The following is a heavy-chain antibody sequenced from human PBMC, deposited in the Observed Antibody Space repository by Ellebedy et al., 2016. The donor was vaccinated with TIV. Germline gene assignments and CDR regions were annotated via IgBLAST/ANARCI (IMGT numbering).Heavy chain of an antibody. CDR1: GFSLSNSF. J-gene: IGHJ4*02. CDR3: RPGHYSDA. CDR2: LTADGRST. V-gene: IGHV3-23*01. Sequence: GESLKISXAASGFSLSNSFMSWIRQAPGKGLEWASTLTADGRSTYFADSVKGRFTISRDNSKNTVYLQMNSLRSEDTAVYYCRPGHYSDAWGQGTLATVSS.